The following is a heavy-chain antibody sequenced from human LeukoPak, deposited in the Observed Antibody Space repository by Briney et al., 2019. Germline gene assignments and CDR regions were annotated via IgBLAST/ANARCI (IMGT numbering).Heavy chain of an antibody. CDR1: GITFSSYG. Sequence: GGSLRLSCAASGITFSSYGMRWVRQAPGKGLEWVSGVGPSGARTYYADSVKGRFTVSRDNSKNMVFLQMNSLRAEDTAIYYCAKDDAYLQYDDWGQGTLVTVSS. CDR2: VGPSGART. V-gene: IGHV3-23*01. CDR3: AKDDAYLQYDD. D-gene: IGHD5-24*01. J-gene: IGHJ4*02.